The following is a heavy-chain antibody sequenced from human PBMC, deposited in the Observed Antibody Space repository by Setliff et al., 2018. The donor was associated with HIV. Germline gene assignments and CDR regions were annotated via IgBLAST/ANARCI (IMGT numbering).Heavy chain of an antibody. D-gene: IGHD6-6*01. CDR3: ARVLWPYSSSRFDY. CDR1: GFTLSEVS. J-gene: IGHJ4*02. V-gene: IGHV1-24*01. Sequence: ASVKVSCKVFGFTLSEVSIHWVRQAPGKGLEWMGYFDPQDGETVYAQKFQGRVTMTEDTSIDTAYMELTRLRSDDTALYYCARVLWPYSSSRFDYWGQGTLVTVSS. CDR2: FDPQDGET.